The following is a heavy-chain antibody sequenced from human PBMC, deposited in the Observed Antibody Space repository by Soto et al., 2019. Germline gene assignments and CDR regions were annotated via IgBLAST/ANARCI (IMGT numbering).Heavy chain of an antibody. V-gene: IGHV3-30*18. J-gene: IGHJ4*02. Sequence: PGGSLRLSCAASGFTFSSYGMHWVRQAPGKGLEWVAVISYDGSNKYYADSVKGRFTISRDNSKNTLYLQMNSLRAEDTAVYYCAKDRYSSSWSRYYFDYWGQGTLVTVSS. D-gene: IGHD6-13*01. CDR2: ISYDGSNK. CDR3: AKDRYSSSWSRYYFDY. CDR1: GFTFSSYG.